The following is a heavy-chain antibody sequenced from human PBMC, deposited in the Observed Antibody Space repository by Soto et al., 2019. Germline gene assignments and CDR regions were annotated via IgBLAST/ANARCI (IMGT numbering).Heavy chain of an antibody. D-gene: IGHD5-12*01. CDR1: GYTLTELS. CDR3: ATGSASGYDYYYYYGMDV. Sequence: ASVKVSCKVSGYTLTELSMHWVRQAPGKGLEWMGGFDPEDGETIYAQKFQGRVTMTEDTSTDTAYMELGSLRSEDTAVYYCATGSASGYDYYYYYGMDVWGQGTTVTVSS. V-gene: IGHV1-24*01. J-gene: IGHJ6*02. CDR2: FDPEDGET.